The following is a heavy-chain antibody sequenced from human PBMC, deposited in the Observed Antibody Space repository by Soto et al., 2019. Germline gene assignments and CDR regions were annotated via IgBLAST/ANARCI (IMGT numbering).Heavy chain of an antibody. D-gene: IGHD6-19*01. CDR2: ISYPGNT. V-gene: IGHV4-59*01. J-gene: IGHJ4*02. CDR3: AGDGNGWYYSNF. CDR1: GGSIAPFY. Sequence: PSETLSLPCTVSGGSIAPFYWSWIRQTPGKGLEWIGHISYPGNTNYNPSLKSRVAMTVDTSKNQFSLNLTSVTAADTAVYYCAGDGNGWYYSNFRGRGTLVAVSS.